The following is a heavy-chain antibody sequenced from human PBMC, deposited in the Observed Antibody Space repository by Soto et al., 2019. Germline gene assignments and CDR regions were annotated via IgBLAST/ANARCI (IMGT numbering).Heavy chain of an antibody. D-gene: IGHD2-21*02. V-gene: IGHV4-59*01. CDR1: GVSISGYY. CDR3: ARDLWGYCGTDCYPLDI. CDR2: MYNTGST. Sequence: SETLSLTCTVSGVSISGYYWSWIRQPPGKELEWIGYMYNTGSTVYNPSFKSRVTISVDTSKNQFSLKLNSVTAADTAVYYCARDLWGYCGTDCYPLDIWGQGTTVTVSS. J-gene: IGHJ6*02.